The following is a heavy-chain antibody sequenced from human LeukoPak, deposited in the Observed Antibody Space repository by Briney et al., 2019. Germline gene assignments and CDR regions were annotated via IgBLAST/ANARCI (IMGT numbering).Heavy chain of an antibody. CDR2: INHSGST. J-gene: IGHJ4*02. D-gene: IGHD5-12*01. Sequence: PSETLSLTCAVYGGSFSGYYWSWIRQPPGKGLEWIGEINHSGSTNYNPSLKSRVTISVDTSKNQFSLKLSSVTAADTAVYYCARGRTGSNSGYEPLDYWGRGTLVTVSS. CDR1: GGSFSGYY. CDR3: ARGRTGSNSGYEPLDY. V-gene: IGHV4-34*01.